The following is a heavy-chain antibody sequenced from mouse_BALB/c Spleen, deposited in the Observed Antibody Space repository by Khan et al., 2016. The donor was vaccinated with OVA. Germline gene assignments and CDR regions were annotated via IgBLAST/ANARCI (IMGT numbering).Heavy chain of an antibody. CDR2: IYYSGTI. CDR1: GISITTGNYR. CDR3: ARDYGSLYWYLDV. D-gene: IGHD1-1*01. Sequence: EVQLKESGPGLVKPSQTVSLTCTVTGISITTGNYRWSWIRQFPGNKLEWIGNIYYSGTITYNPSLTSRTTITRDTSKNRFFLEMNSLTAEDTATYYCARDYGSLYWYLDVWGAGTTVTVSS. J-gene: IGHJ1*01. V-gene: IGHV3-5*02.